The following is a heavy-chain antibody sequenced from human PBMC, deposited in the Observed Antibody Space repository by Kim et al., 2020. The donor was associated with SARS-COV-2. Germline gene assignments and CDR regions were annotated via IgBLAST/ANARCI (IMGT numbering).Heavy chain of an antibody. J-gene: IGHJ3*02. V-gene: IGHV4-59*12. D-gene: IGHD3-3*01. CDR3: ARDPSLVRSGYFAFDI. Sequence: SLKSRVTISVDTSKNQFSLKLSSVTAADTAVYYCARDPSLVRSGYFAFDIWGQGTMVTVSS.